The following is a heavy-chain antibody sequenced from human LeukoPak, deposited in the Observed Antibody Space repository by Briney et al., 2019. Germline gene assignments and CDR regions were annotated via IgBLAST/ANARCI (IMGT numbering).Heavy chain of an antibody. CDR1: RFTFSDYW. CDR3: ARGAMVRGVKNLDY. D-gene: IGHD3-10*01. J-gene: IGHJ4*02. CDR2: IWYDGSNK. V-gene: IGHV3-33*08. Sequence: GGSLRLSCAVSRFTFSDYWMRWVRQAPGKGLEWVAVIWYDGSNKYYADSVKGRFTISRDNSKNTLYLQMNSLRAEDTAVYYCARGAMVRGVKNLDYWGQGTLVTVSS.